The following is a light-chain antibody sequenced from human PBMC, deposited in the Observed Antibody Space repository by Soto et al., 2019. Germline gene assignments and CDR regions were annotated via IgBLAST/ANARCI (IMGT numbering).Light chain of an antibody. CDR3: SSSAGSNNSLDV. J-gene: IGLJ1*01. V-gene: IGLV2-8*01. CDR2: EVS. Sequence: QSALTQPPSASGSPGQSVTISCTGTSSDVGGYNYVSWYQQHPGKAPKLMIYEVSKRPSGVPDRFSGSKSGNTASLTVSGLQAEDESDYYCSSSAGSNNSLDVFGTGTKLTVL. CDR1: SSDVGGYNY.